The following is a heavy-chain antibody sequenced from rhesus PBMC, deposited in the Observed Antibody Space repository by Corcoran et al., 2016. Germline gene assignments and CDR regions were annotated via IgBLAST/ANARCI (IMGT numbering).Heavy chain of an antibody. Sequence: EVQLVESGGGLVQPGGSLRLSCAGSGFTFRAFGIHGVRQGPGKGLEWVAVISSDGSNKYFADSVKDRFTISRDNSNNILYLQMNNLKLEDTAVYYCTRFDVWGPGVRVTVSS. CDR3: TRFDV. CDR1: GFTFRAFG. J-gene: IGHJ5-1*01. V-gene: IGHV3-54*02. CDR2: ISSDGSNK.